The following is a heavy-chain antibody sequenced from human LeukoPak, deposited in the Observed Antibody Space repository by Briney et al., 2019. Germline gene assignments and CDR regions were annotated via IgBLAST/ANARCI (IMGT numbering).Heavy chain of an antibody. Sequence: SLKVSCKASGGTFSSYAISWVRQAPGQGLEWMGGIIPIFGTANYAQKFQGRVTITADESTRTAYMELSSLRSEDTAVYYCARDPLERNWSGYQYYYMDVWGKGTTVTVSS. J-gene: IGHJ6*03. V-gene: IGHV1-69*13. CDR2: IIPIFGTA. D-gene: IGHD3-3*01. CDR3: ARDPLERNWSGYQYYYMDV. CDR1: GGTFSSYA.